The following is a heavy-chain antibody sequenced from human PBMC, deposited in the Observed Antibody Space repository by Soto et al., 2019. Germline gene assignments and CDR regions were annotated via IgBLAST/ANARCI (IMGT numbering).Heavy chain of an antibody. CDR1: GYTFTSYG. V-gene: IGHV1-18*01. J-gene: IGHJ6*02. D-gene: IGHD3-16*01. Sequence: QVQLVQSGAEVKKPGASVKVSCKASGYTFTSYGFSWVRQAPGQGLEWMGWINAYNGDTNYAQNLQGRVTMTTDTSTHTAYMERRSLRSDDTAVYYGARMGDAPYYYYGMDVWGQGTTVTVSS. CDR3: ARMGDAPYYYYGMDV. CDR2: INAYNGDT.